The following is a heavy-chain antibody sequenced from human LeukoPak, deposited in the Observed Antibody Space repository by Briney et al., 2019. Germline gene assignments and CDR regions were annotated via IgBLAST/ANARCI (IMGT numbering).Heavy chain of an antibody. J-gene: IGHJ3*02. CDR3: ARDRYYGSSGYEAFDI. Sequence: LSLTCSVSAGSISSGGYYWSWIRQHPGNGLQWIGYIYYSGSTYYNPSLKSRVTISVDTSKNQFSLKLSSVTAADTAVYYCARDRYYGSSGYEAFDIWGEGTMVTVSS. CDR1: AGSISSGGYY. CDR2: IYYSGST. D-gene: IGHD3-22*01. V-gene: IGHV4-31*03.